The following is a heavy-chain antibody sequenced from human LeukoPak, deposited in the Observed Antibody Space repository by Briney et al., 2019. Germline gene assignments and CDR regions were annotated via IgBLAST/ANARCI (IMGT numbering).Heavy chain of an antibody. V-gene: IGHV4-39*02. CDR3: ARVRGYNYGLFDS. CDR1: GGSISSSSYY. CDR2: IYYSGST. Sequence: SETLSLTCTVSGGSISSSSYYWGWIRQSPGKGLEWIGSIYYSGSTYYNPSLKSRLTMSLDTSKNHFSLKLSSVTAADTAVYYCARVRGYNYGLFDSWGQGTLVTVSS. J-gene: IGHJ4*02. D-gene: IGHD5-18*01.